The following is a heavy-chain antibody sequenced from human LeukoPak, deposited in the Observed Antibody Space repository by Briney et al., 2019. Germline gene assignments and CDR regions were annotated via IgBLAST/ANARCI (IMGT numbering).Heavy chain of an antibody. D-gene: IGHD1-14*01. V-gene: IGHV1-46*01. Sequence: ASVKVSCKASGYTFTSYYMHWVRQAPGQGLEWMGIINPSGGSTSYAQKFQGRVTMTRDTSTSTVYMELSSLKSEDTAVYYCARDLGPYNQDYWGQGTLVTVSS. CDR2: INPSGGST. CDR1: GYTFTSYY. J-gene: IGHJ4*02. CDR3: ARDLGPYNQDY.